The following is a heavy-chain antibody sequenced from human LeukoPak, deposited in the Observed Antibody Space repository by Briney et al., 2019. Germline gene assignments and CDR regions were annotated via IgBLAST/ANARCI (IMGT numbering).Heavy chain of an antibody. CDR3: TTVRAHTRDFNY. J-gene: IGHJ4*02. Sequence: GGSLRLSCAASGFTLNNAWMSWVRQAPGKGLEWLGRIKRETDGGTTDYAAPVKGRFTISRDDSKDTLYLQMNSLRAEDTAVYYCTTVRAHTRDFNYWGQGTLVTVSS. CDR2: IKRETDGGTT. V-gene: IGHV3-15*01. CDR1: GFTLNNAW.